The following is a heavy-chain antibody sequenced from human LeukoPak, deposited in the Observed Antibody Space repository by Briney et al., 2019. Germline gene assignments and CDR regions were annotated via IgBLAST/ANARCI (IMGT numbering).Heavy chain of an antibody. CDR1: GFTFSIYS. J-gene: IGHJ4*02. V-gene: IGHV3-48*02. Sequence: GGSLRLSCAASGFTFSIYSMNWVRQAPGKGLEWVSFISGSSSSTFYADSVKGRFTVSRDNAKNTLYLQMNSLRDEDTAVYYCARNPGGIGDYWGQGTLVTVSS. CDR2: ISGSSSST. D-gene: IGHD4-23*01. CDR3: ARNPGGIGDY.